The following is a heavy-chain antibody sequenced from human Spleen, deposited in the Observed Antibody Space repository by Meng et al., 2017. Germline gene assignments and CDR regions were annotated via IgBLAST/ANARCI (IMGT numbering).Heavy chain of an antibody. CDR3: ASRDDFLTGADY. D-gene: IGHD3-9*01. J-gene: IGHJ4*02. CDR1: GGTFSSYA. V-gene: IGHV1-69*06. Sequence: VRSGVGVKTPGAAVKVSCKASGGTFSSYAISWVRQAPGQGLEWVGGIVPIFGTPDYAQKFQGRVTITADKSTSTAYMELSSLRSEDTAMYYCASRDDFLTGADYWGQGSLVTVSS. CDR2: IVPIFGTP.